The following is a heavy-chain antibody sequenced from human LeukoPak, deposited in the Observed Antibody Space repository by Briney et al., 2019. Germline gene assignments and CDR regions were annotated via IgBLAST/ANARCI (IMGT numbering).Heavy chain of an antibody. CDR3: ARAHLTQELRN. J-gene: IGHJ4*02. V-gene: IGHV1-18*01. Sequence: ASVKVSCKASGGTFSSYAISWVRQAPGQGLEWMGWISAYNGNTNYAQKLQGRVTMTTDTSTSTAYMELRSLRSDDTAVYYCARAHLTQELRNWGQGTLVTVSS. D-gene: IGHD1-7*01. CDR2: ISAYNGNT. CDR1: GGTFSSYA.